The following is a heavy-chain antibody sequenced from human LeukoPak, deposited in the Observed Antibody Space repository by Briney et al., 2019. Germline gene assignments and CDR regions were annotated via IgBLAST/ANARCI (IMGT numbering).Heavy chain of an antibody. CDR1: GFTFSSYW. D-gene: IGHD3-10*01. CDR3: ASSENSGGFGNFDY. CDR2: ISYDGSNK. J-gene: IGHJ4*02. V-gene: IGHV3-30*03. Sequence: GGSLRLSCAASGFTFSSYWMHWVRQAPGKGLEWVAVISYDGSNKYYADSVKGRFTISRDNSKNTLYLQMNSLRAEDTAVYYCASSENSGGFGNFDYWGQGTLVTVSS.